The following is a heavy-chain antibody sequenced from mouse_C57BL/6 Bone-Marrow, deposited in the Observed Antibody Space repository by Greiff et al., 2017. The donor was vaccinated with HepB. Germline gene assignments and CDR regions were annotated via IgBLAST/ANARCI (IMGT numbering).Heavy chain of an antibody. J-gene: IGHJ4*01. CDR3: ARARSITTVVANYAMDY. CDR1: GYTFTSYW. Sequence: VQLQQPGAELVMPGASVKLSCKASGYTFTSYWMHWVKQRPGQGLEWIGEIDPSDSYTNYNQKFKGKSTLTVDKSSSTAYMQLSSLTSEDSAVYYCARARSITTVVANYAMDYWGQGTSVTVSS. D-gene: IGHD1-1*01. CDR2: IDPSDSYT. V-gene: IGHV1-69*01.